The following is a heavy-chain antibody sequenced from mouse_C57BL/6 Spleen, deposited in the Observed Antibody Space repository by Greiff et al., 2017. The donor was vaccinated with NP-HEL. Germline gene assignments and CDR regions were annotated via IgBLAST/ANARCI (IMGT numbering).Heavy chain of an antibody. CDR1: GYTFTSYW. D-gene: IGHD3-2*02. J-gene: IGHJ3*01. V-gene: IGHV1-72*01. CDR2: IDPNRGGT. Sequence: QVQLQQSGAELVKPGASVKLSCKASGYTFTSYWLHWVKQRPGRGLEWIGRIDPNRGGTKYNEKFKSKATLTVDKPSSTAYMQLSSLTSEDSAVYYCARSREDSSGYKFAYWGQGTLVTVSA. CDR3: ARSREDSSGYKFAY.